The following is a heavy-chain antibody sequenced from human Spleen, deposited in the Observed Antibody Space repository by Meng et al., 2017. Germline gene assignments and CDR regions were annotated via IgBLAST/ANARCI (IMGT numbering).Heavy chain of an antibody. CDR1: GYSITGSYN. Sequence: SETLSLTCAVSGYSITGSYNWGWIRQPPGKGLEWIGEINHSGSTNYNPSLESRATISVDTSQNNLSLKLSSLTAADSAVYYCARGPTTMAHDFDYWGQGTLVTVSS. CDR3: ARGPTTMAHDFDY. D-gene: IGHD4-11*01. V-gene: IGHV4-38-2*01. CDR2: INHSGST. J-gene: IGHJ4*02.